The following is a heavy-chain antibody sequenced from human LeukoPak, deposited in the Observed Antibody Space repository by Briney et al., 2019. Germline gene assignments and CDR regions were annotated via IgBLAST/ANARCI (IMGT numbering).Heavy chain of an antibody. J-gene: IGHJ4*02. CDR1: GFTFRNYG. Sequence: GRSLRLSCAAAGFTFRNYGMDSVRQAPGKGLERGAVIWYAGSNKYYDDSVKGRFTTSRDNSKNTLYLQVDSLRADDTAFYSCATARVVGSSWSLEDWGQGTLVTVSS. CDR3: ATARVVGSSWSLED. D-gene: IGHD6-13*01. CDR2: IWYAGSNK. V-gene: IGHV3-33*03.